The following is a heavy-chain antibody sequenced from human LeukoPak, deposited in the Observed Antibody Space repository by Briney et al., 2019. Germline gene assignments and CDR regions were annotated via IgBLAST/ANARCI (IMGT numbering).Heavy chain of an antibody. CDR1: GGSISSEASY. CDR2: IYYSESP. Sequence: SETLSLTCTVSGGSISSEASYWAWVRQPSGKGLEWIGSIYYSESPYYNPSLKSRVTLSIDTSKNQFSLRLNSVTAADTAVFFCARLFSSGWEYHNGMDVWGQGTTITVSS. D-gene: IGHD6-19*01. V-gene: IGHV4-39*01. J-gene: IGHJ6*02. CDR3: ARLFSSGWEYHNGMDV.